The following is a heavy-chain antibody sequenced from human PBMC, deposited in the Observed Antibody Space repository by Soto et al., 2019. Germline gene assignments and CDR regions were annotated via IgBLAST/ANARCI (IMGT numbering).Heavy chain of an antibody. CDR2: INSDGSST. Sequence: EVQLVESGGRLVQPGGSLRLSCAASGFIFSSFWMHWFRQAPGKGLVWVSRINSDGSSTSSADSVKGRFTLTRDNAKNTLYVQMNSLRAEDTAVYYGARDAGSGYSLGALDYWGQRNMGPVSS. CDR1: GFIFSSFW. CDR3: ARDAGSGYSLGALDY. J-gene: IGHJ4*02. V-gene: IGHV3-74*01. D-gene: IGHD3-22*01.